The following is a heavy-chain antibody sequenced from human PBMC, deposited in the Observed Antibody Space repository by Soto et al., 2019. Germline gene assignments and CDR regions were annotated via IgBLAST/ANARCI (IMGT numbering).Heavy chain of an antibody. D-gene: IGHD1-1*01. J-gene: IGHJ3*02. Sequence: QVQLQQWGAGLLKPSETLSLTCAVYGGFVSSGSYYWSWIRQPPGKGLEWIGEMSHSGGTHFNPSLKSRVPISVDTYKNQFSLKMSSVTAADTALYYCARVERGTATTVVDAFDIWGPGTMVTVSS. V-gene: IGHV4-34*01. CDR3: ARVERGTATTVVDAFDI. CDR2: MSHSGGT. CDR1: GGFVSSGSYY.